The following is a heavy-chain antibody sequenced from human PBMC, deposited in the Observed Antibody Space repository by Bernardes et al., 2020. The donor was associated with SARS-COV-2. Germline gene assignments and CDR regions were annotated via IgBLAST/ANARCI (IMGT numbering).Heavy chain of an antibody. V-gene: IGHV3-30*18. Sequence: GGSLRLSCAASGFTFNNYGMHWVRQAPGKGLEWVTFISYDGNNKYYSDSVKGRFTISRDNSKNTLYLQMNSLRPEDTAVYYCAKDLSIDYAGNFGHWGQGTLVTVSP. CDR3: AKDLSIDYAGNFGH. J-gene: IGHJ4*02. D-gene: IGHD4-17*01. CDR2: ISYDGNNK. CDR1: GFTFNNYG.